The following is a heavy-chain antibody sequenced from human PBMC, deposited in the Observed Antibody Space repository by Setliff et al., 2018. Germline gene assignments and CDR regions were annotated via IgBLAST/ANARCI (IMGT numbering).Heavy chain of an antibody. J-gene: IGHJ4*02. CDR2: ISGSGGST. D-gene: IGHD4-17*01. Sequence: GGSLRLSCAAYGFTFSSYAMSWVRQAPGKGLEWVSSISGSGGSTYYADSVKGRFTISRDNSKNTLYLQMDSLRAEDTAIYYCAKDFTTTVVTFDYWGQGTLVTVSS. CDR3: AKDFTTTVVTFDY. CDR1: GFTFSSYA. V-gene: IGHV3-23*01.